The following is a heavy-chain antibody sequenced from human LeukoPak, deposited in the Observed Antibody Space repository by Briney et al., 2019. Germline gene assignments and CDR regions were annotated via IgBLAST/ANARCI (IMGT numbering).Heavy chain of an antibody. CDR1: GGSISNYY. V-gene: IGHV4-59*01. CDR3: ARGYDIDV. Sequence: SETLSLTCTVSGGSISNYYWSWIRQPPGKALEWIGYIYYTGTTKYNPSLKSRATISLDTSKNQFSLKLTSVTAADTAPFFCARGYDIDVWGQGTTVTVSS. J-gene: IGHJ6*02. CDR2: IYYTGTT.